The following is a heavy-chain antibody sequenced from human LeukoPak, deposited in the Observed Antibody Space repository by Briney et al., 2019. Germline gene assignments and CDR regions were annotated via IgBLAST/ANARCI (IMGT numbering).Heavy chain of an antibody. Sequence: SETLSLTCTVSGGSMSNSSYYWGWIRQPPGKGLEWIGSIYYTGSTYYNPSFKSRITISVDTSKNQFSLKLSSVTAADTAVYYCARGRRITIFGVVIRDAFDIWGQGTMVTVSS. CDR3: ARGRRITIFGVVIRDAFDI. D-gene: IGHD3-3*01. V-gene: IGHV4-39*07. J-gene: IGHJ3*02. CDR1: GGSMSNSSYY. CDR2: IYYTGST.